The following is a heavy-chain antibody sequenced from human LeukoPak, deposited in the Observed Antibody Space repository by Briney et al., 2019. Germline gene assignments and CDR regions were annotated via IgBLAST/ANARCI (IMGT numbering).Heavy chain of an antibody. CDR1: GYSFTTYW. V-gene: IGHV5-51*01. CDR3: ARQFRRDGYWAPGY. Sequence: GESLKISCMGSGYSFTTYWIGWVRQMPGKGLEWMGIIYPDDSDTTFSPSFQGQVTMSADKSINTAYLQWSSLKASDTAMYYCARQFRRDGYWAPGYWGQGTLVTVSS. CDR2: IYPDDSDT. J-gene: IGHJ4*02. D-gene: IGHD5-24*01.